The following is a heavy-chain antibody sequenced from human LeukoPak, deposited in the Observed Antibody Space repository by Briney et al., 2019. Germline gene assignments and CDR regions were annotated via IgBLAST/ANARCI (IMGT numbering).Heavy chain of an antibody. J-gene: IGHJ4*02. Sequence: PGGSLRLSCAASGFTFSSYAMSWVRQAPGKGLEWVSAISGSGGSTYYADSVKGRFTISRDNSKNTLYLQMNSLRAGDTAVYYCAKPFYSGYDSYFDYWGQGTLVTVSS. D-gene: IGHD5-12*01. CDR2: ISGSGGST. V-gene: IGHV3-23*01. CDR3: AKPFYSGYDSYFDY. CDR1: GFTFSSYA.